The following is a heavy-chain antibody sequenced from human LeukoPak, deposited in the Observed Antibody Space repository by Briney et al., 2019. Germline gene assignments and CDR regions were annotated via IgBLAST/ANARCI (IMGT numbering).Heavy chain of an antibody. J-gene: IGHJ4*02. CDR2: ISGGGGNT. Sequence: PGGSLRLSCAASGFTFSSYAMSWVRQAPGKGLEWVSAISGGGGNTYYADSVKGRFTISRDNSKNTLYLQMNSLRAEDTAVYYCAKLHNLNCDYWGLGTLATVSS. CDR1: GFTFSSYA. V-gene: IGHV3-23*01. D-gene: IGHD1-14*01. CDR3: AKLHNLNCDY.